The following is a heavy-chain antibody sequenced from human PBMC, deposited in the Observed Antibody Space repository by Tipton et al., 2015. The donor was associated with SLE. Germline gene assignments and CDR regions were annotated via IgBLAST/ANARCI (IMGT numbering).Heavy chain of an antibody. V-gene: IGHV4-34*01. CDR1: GFSFSSYY. D-gene: IGHD3-10*01. CDR3: ARGVAHYYESGSVDR. J-gene: IGHJ3*02. Sequence: TLSLTCTVSGFSFSSYYWSWIRQPPGKGLEWIGEINSSGRSNYNPSLESQVTISLSTSKNQLSLTLTSVTAADTAVYYCARGVAHYYESGSVDRWGQGTMGTVSS. CDR2: INSSGRS.